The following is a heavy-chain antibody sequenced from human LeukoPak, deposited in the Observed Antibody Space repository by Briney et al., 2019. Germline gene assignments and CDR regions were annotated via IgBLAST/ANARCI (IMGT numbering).Heavy chain of an antibody. V-gene: IGHV1-18*01. J-gene: IGHJ6*03. CDR2: ISTYNGNT. Sequence: GASVKVSCKASGYTFTTYGISWVRQAPGQGLEWMGWISTYNGNTNYAQKFQGRVTMTTDTSTNTAYMELRSLRSDDTAVYYCAREGDDILTGTYYYYMDVWGKGTTVTVSS. D-gene: IGHD3-9*01. CDR1: GYTFTTYG. CDR3: AREGDDILTGTYYYYMDV.